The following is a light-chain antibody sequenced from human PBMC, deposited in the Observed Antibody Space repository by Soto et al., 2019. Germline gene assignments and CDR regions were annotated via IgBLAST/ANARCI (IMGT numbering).Light chain of an antibody. J-gene: IGLJ1*01. Sequence: GASSDVGGYNYVSWYQQHPGKAPKLMIYEVSNRPSGDSNRFSGSKSGNTASLTISGLQAEDEADYYCSSYTNSSRVFGTGTKVTVL. V-gene: IGLV2-14*01. CDR3: SSYTNSSRV. CDR2: EVS. CDR1: SSDVGGYNY.